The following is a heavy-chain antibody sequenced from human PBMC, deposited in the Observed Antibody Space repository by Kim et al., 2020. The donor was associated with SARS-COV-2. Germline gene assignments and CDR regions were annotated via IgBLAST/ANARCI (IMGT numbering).Heavy chain of an antibody. Sequence: SETLSLTCAVYGGSFSGYYWSWIRQPPGKGLEWIGEINHSGSTNYNPSLKSRVTISVDTSKNQFSLKLSSVTAADTAVYYCARALGYCSGGSCYFNYYWG. D-gene: IGHD2-15*01. J-gene: IGHJ4*01. CDR3: ARALGYCSGGSCYFNYY. CDR1: GGSFSGYY. CDR2: INHSGST. V-gene: IGHV4-34*01.